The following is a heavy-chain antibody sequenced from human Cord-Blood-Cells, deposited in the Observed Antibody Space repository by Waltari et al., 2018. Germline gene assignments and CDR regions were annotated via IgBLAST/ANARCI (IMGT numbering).Heavy chain of an antibody. D-gene: IGHD1-26*01. CDR1: GFTFSSYG. J-gene: IGHJ4*02. CDR3: AKGGQPTHLDY. CDR2: ISYDGSDK. Sequence: QVQLVESGGGVVQPGRSLRLSCAASGFTFSSYGMHWVRQAPGKGLEWVAVISYDGSDKYYAGSVKGRFTISRDNSKNTRYLQMNSLRAEDTAVYYCAKGGQPTHLDYWGQGTLVTVSS. V-gene: IGHV3-30*18.